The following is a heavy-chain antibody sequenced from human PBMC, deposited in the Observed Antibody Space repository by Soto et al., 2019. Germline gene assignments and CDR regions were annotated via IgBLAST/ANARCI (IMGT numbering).Heavy chain of an antibody. V-gene: IGHV3-30*03. Sequence: QVQLVESGGGVVQPGRSLRLSCASSGFSFSSYAMHWIRQASGKGLEWVAAISYDGSNNYYADSVKGRFTISRDNSKNTLHLQMSSLRAEDTAVYYCASPRRSHYDLSEARYYGMDVWGQGTTVTVSS. CDR2: ISYDGSNN. CDR1: GFSFSSYA. CDR3: ASPRRSHYDLSEARYYGMDV. J-gene: IGHJ6*02. D-gene: IGHD3-22*01.